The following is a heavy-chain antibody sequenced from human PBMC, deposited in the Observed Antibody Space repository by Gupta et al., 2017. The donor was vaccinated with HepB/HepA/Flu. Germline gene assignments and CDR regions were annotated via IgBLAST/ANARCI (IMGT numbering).Heavy chain of an antibody. CDR3: AKDRAGDYDYVWGSYRGYYFDY. J-gene: IGHJ4*02. CDR2: ISGSGGST. Sequence: EVQLLESGGGLVQPGGSLRLSCAASGFTFSSYAMSWVRQAPGKGLEWVSAISGSGGSTYYADSVKGRFTISRDNSKNTLYLQMNSLRAEDTAVYYCAKDRAGDYDYVWGSYRGYYFDYWGQGTLVTVSS. V-gene: IGHV3-23*01. D-gene: IGHD3-16*02. CDR1: GFTFSSYA.